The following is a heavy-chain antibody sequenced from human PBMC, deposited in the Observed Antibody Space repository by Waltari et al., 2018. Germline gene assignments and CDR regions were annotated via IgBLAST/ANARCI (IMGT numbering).Heavy chain of an antibody. CDR1: GGSISSSSYY. CDR2: IYYSGST. CDR3: ARSRVYDYVWGSYRLQFDY. V-gene: IGHV4-39*01. Sequence: QLQLQESGPGLVKPSETLSLTCTVSGGSISSSSYYWGWIRQPPGKGLEWIGSIYYSGSTYYNPSLKTRVTITVDTSKNQFSLKLSIVTAADTAVYYCARSRVYDYVWGSYRLQFDYWGQGTLVTVSS. J-gene: IGHJ4*02. D-gene: IGHD3-16*02.